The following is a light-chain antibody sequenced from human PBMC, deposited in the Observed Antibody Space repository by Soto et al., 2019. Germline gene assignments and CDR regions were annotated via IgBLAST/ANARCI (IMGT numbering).Light chain of an antibody. J-gene: IGKJ1*01. CDR3: QQYINAPQT. V-gene: IGKV4-1*01. Sequence: DIVMTQSPDSLAVSLGERATINCKSSQSVLYSPNNKNYLAWYQQKPGQPPKLLVYWASTRASGVPDRFSGSGSESDFTLTITSLQAEDVAVYYCQQYINAPQTCGQGTKVEIK. CDR1: QSVLYSPNNKNY. CDR2: WAS.